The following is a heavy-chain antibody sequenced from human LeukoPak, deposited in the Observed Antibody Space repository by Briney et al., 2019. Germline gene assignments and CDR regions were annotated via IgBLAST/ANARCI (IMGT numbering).Heavy chain of an antibody. CDR2: LYRSGST. CDR1: GYSISSGYH. Sequence: SETLSLTCSVSGYSISSGYHWGWIRQPPGKGLEWIGHLYRSGSTYYNPSLKSRVTMSLDRSKNQFFLDLTSVTAADTAVFYCARVNWVIDYWGQGILVTVSS. V-gene: IGHV4-38-2*02. D-gene: IGHD7-27*01. CDR3: ARVNWVIDY. J-gene: IGHJ4*02.